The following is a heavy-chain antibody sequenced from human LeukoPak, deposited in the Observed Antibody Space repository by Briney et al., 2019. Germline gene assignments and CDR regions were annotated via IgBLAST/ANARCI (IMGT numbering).Heavy chain of an antibody. Sequence: ASVKVSCKASGYTFTSYDINWVRQATGQGLEWMGWMNPNSGNTGYAQKFQGRVTITRNTSISTAYMELSSLRSEDTAVYYCARGREVVVAATLPYDYWGQGTLVTVSS. CDR2: MNPNSGNT. J-gene: IGHJ4*02. D-gene: IGHD2-15*01. CDR3: ARGREVVVAATLPYDY. V-gene: IGHV1-8*03. CDR1: GYTFTSYD.